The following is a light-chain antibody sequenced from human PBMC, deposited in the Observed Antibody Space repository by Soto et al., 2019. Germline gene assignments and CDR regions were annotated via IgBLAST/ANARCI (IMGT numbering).Light chain of an antibody. CDR3: CSYASSSTWV. V-gene: IGLV2-23*01. J-gene: IGLJ3*02. Sequence: QSALTQPASMSGSPGQSITISCTGTSSDVGSYNLVSWYQQHPGKAPKLMIYEGSKRPSGVSNRFSGSKSGNTASLTISGLQAEDEADYYCCSYASSSTWVFGGGTKVTVL. CDR1: SSDVGSYNL. CDR2: EGS.